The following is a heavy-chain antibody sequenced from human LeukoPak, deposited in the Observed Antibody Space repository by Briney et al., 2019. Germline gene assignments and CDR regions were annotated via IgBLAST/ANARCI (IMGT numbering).Heavy chain of an antibody. V-gene: IGHV3-23*01. CDR1: GFTFSSYA. J-gene: IGHJ4*02. CDR2: ISGSGGST. CDR3: AAEYESLEWLPLDY. D-gene: IGHD3-3*01. Sequence: GGSLRLSCAASGFTFSSYAMSWVRQAPGKGLEWVSAISGSGGSTYYADSVKGRFTISRDNSKNTLYLQMNSLRAEDTAVYYCAAEYESLEWLPLDYWGQGTLVTVSS.